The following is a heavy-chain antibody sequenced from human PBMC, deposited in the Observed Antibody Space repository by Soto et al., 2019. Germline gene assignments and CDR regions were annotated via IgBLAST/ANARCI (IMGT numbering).Heavy chain of an antibody. CDR1: GXSFSGYY. Sequence: SXTLSLTCAVYGXSFSGYYCSWIRQSPGQGLEWIGEINNIGSTNYNPSLKSRITISVDTSKKQFSLKLTSVTAADTAVYYCARGWRFDPWGQGTLGTVSS. D-gene: IGHD3-3*01. V-gene: IGHV4-34*01. CDR2: INNIGST. J-gene: IGHJ5*02. CDR3: ARGWRFDP.